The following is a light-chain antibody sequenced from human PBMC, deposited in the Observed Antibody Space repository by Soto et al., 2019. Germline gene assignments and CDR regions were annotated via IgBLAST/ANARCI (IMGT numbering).Light chain of an antibody. Sequence: QSALTQPPSASGSPGQSVTISCTGTSSDVGGYKYVSWYQQHPGKAPKLMIFEVNKRPSGVPDRFSGSKSGNTASLTVSGLQAVDEADYYCSSYAGINNVGVFGTGTKLTVL. V-gene: IGLV2-8*01. CDR3: SSYAGINNVGV. J-gene: IGLJ1*01. CDR2: EVN. CDR1: SSDVGGYKY.